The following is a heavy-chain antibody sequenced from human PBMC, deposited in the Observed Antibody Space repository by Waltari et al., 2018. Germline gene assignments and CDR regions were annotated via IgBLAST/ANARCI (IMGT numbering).Heavy chain of an antibody. CDR2: VHHSGKT. CDR1: GDSISGNYW. CDR3: AGDRAIGLFFDY. Sequence: QVQLQESGQGLVKPSGTLSLTCAVSGDSISGNYWWSWVRQSPETGLEWIGQVHHSGKTHYNPARQSRGAISVYKPKIQFSLNLNSVTAADTAIYYCAGDRAIGLFFDYWGRGTLVTVSS. J-gene: IGHJ4*02. D-gene: IGHD2-2*01. V-gene: IGHV4-4*02.